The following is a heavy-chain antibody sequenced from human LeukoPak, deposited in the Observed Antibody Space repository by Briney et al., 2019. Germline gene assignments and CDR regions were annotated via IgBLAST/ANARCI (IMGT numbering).Heavy chain of an antibody. D-gene: IGHD3-22*01. CDR2: MNPNSGNT. Sequence: GASVKVSCKASGGTFTSYDINWVRQATGQGLEWMGWMNPNSGNTGYAQKFQGRVTITRNTSISTAYMELSSLRSEDTAVYYCARGGWYYYDSSGYYYVGAFDIWGQGTMVTVSS. V-gene: IGHV1-8*03. CDR3: ARGGWYYYDSSGYYYVGAFDI. J-gene: IGHJ3*02. CDR1: GGTFTSYD.